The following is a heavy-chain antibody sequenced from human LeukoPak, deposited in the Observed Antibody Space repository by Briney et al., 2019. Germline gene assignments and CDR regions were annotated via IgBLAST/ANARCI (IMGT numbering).Heavy chain of an antibody. CDR2: IIPIFGTA. J-gene: IGHJ4*02. CDR3: ARDFGAGPDY. D-gene: IGHD1-26*01. Sequence: GASVKVSCKASGGTFSSYASSWVRQAPGQGLEWMGGIIPIFGTANYAQKFQGRVTITADESTSTAYMELSSLRSEDTAVYYCARDFGAGPDYWGQGTLVTVSS. CDR1: GGTFSSYA. V-gene: IGHV1-69*13.